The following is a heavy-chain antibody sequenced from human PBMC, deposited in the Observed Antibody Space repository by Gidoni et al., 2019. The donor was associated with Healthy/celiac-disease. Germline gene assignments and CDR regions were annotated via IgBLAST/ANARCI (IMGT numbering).Heavy chain of an antibody. V-gene: IGHV1-46*01. CDR1: EYTFTSYY. CDR3: ARDGWAGGFDY. Sequence: QVQLVQSGAEVKKPGASVQLSCKASEYTFTSYYMHWVLKAPGQGLEWMGIIHPSGGSTSYAQKFQGRVSMTRDTSTSTVYMDLSSLRSEDTAVYYCARDGWAGGFDYLGQGTLVTVSS. CDR2: IHPSGGST. J-gene: IGHJ4*02. D-gene: IGHD1-26*01.